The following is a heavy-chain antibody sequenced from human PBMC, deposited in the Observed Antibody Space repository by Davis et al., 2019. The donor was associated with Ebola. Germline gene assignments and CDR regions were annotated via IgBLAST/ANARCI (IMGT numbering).Heavy chain of an antibody. J-gene: IGHJ5*02. CDR1: GYTFTSYG. CDR3: ARDNLWFGDNWFDP. V-gene: IGHV1-69*04. Sequence: SVKVSCKASGYTFTSYGISWVRQAPGQGLEWMGRIIPILGIANYAQKFQGRVTITADKSTSTVYMELSSLRFDDTAVYYCARDNLWFGDNWFDPWGQGTLVTVSS. CDR2: IIPILGIA. D-gene: IGHD3-10*01.